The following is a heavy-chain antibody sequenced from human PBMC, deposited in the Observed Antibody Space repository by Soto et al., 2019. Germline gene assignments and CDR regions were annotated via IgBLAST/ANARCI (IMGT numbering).Heavy chain of an antibody. CDR3: VREKYSSSHDY. D-gene: IGHD6-13*01. J-gene: IGHJ4*02. V-gene: IGHV3-20*04. Sequence: EVQVVESGGGVVRPGGSLRLSCAASGFNFEDYGMRWVRQAPGKGLEWVSGINRNGGSTGYADSVQGRFTISRDNAKNSLYLQMNSLRAEDTALYYCVREKYSSSHDYWGQGTLVTVSS. CDR1: GFNFEDYG. CDR2: INRNGGST.